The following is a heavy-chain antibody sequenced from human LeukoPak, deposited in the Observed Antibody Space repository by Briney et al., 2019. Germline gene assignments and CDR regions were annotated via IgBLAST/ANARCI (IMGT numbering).Heavy chain of an antibody. D-gene: IGHD4-17*01. CDR1: GYTFTGYY. CDR2: INPNSGGT. Sequence: GASVKVSCKASGYTFTGYYMHWVRQAPGQGLEWMGRINPNSGGTNYARKFQGRVTMTRDTSISTAYMELSRLRSDDTAVYYCARDHGDYDVVYYYYYMDVWGKGTTVTVSS. CDR3: ARDHGDYDVVYYYYYMDV. J-gene: IGHJ6*03. V-gene: IGHV1-2*06.